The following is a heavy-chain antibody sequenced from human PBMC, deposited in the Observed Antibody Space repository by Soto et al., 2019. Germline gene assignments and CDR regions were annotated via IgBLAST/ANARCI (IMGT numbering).Heavy chain of an antibody. J-gene: IGHJ4*02. CDR2: IIPVFDTT. V-gene: IGHV1-69*01. CDR1: GGTFSTYA. CDR3: APAGFRGTSIQQFAN. Sequence: QVHLVQSGAEVKRPGSSVKVSCQAPGGTFSTYAMAWVRQAPGQGLEWMGAIIPVFDTTSSNPRFRDRLSIPTDDGPSTAFMDLSGLTSEDSAVYYCAPAGFRGTSIQQFANWGQGTRVTVSP. D-gene: IGHD1-1*01.